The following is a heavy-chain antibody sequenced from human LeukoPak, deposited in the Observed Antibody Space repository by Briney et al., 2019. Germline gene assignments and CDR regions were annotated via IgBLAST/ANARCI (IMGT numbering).Heavy chain of an antibody. V-gene: IGHV3-30*01. D-gene: IGHD3-10*01. CDR3: ARDPNLHGACFDY. J-gene: IGHJ4*02. CDR1: GFTFSSYA. Sequence: GGSLRLSCAASGFTFSSYAMHWVRQAPGKGLEWVAVISYDGSNKYYADSVKGRFTISRDNSKNTLYLQMNSLRAEDTAVYYCARDPNLHGACFDYWGQGTLVTVSS. CDR2: ISYDGSNK.